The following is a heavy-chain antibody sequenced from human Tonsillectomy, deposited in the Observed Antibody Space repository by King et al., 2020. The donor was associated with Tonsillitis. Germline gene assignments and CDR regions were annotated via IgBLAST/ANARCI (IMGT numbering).Heavy chain of an antibody. CDR3: ARVAHYYDSSGYSDAFDI. J-gene: IGHJ3*02. CDR1: GFTFSSYD. Sequence: VQLVESGGGSVQPGGSLRLSCAASGFTFSSYDMHWVRQATGKGLEWVSSIGTVGDTYYPGSVKGRFTISRENAKNSLYLQMNSLRAGDTAVYFCARVAHYYDSSGYSDAFDIWGQGTMVTVSS. D-gene: IGHD3-22*01. V-gene: IGHV3-13*04. CDR2: IGTVGDT.